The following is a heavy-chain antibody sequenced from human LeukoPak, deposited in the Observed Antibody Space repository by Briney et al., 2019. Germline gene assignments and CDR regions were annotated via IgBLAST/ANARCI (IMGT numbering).Heavy chain of an antibody. D-gene: IGHD2-15*01. V-gene: IGHV3-74*01. J-gene: IGHJ3*02. CDR3: ARTPIVENTFDI. CDR1: GFTFSSYW. Sequence: GGSLRLSCAASGFTFSSYWMHWVRQAPGKGLVCVSRINSDGGTTTYADSVKGRFTIARDNAKNTLYLQMNSLRAEDTAVYYCARTPIVENTFDIWGQGTMVTVSS. CDR2: INSDGGTT.